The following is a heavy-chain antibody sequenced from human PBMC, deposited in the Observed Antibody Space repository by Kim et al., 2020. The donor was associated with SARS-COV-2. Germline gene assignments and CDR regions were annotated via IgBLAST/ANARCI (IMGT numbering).Heavy chain of an antibody. J-gene: IGHJ4*02. D-gene: IGHD2-15*01. CDR2: ISSSSSYI. Sequence: GGSLRLSCAASGFTFSSYSMNWVRQAPGKGLEWVSSISSSSSYIYYADSVKGRFTISRDNAKNSLYLQMNSLRAEDTAVYYCAKSYCSGGSCFKFSDYWGQGTLVTVSS. CDR3: AKSYCSGGSCFKFSDY. CDR1: GFTFSSYS. V-gene: IGHV3-21*04.